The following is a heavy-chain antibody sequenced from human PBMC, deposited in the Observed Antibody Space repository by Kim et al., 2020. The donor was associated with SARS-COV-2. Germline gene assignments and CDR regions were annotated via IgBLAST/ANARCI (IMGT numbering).Heavy chain of an antibody. CDR1: GGSISSYY. J-gene: IGHJ4*02. V-gene: IGHV4-59*13. D-gene: IGHD6-6*01. CDR3: ARFDRIAAHDY. CDR2: IYYSGNT. Sequence: SETLSLTCTVSGGSISSYYWSWIRQPPGKGLEWIGYIYYSGNTNYNPSLKSRVTISVDTSKNQFSLKLSSVTAADTAVYYCARFDRIAAHDYWGQGTLVTVSS.